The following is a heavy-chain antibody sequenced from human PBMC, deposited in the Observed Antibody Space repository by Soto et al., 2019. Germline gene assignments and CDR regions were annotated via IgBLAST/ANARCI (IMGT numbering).Heavy chain of an antibody. CDR2: VMPTFGAG. Sequence: QVQLVQSGAEVKKPGSSVKVSCTASGGAFRNYAVSWVRQAPGQGLEWMGAVMPTFGAGDYAQKFQGRLTVFADESTNTAYLNVSSLTFEHATIYYCAASRGFYEAMDAWGQGTTLTVSS. D-gene: IGHD3-22*01. V-gene: IGHV1-69*01. J-gene: IGHJ6*02. CDR3: AASRGFYEAMDA. CDR1: GGAFRNYA.